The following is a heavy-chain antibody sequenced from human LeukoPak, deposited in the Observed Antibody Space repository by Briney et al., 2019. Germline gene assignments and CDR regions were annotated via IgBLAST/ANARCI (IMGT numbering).Heavy chain of an antibody. V-gene: IGHV3-21*01. Sequence: GGSLRLSCAASGFTFSSYSMNWVRQAPGKGLEWVSSISSSSSYYYADSVRGRFTISRDNANNSLCLQMNSLRAEDTAVYYCARSQDAFDIWGQGTMVTVSS. CDR2: ISSSSSY. CDR1: GFTFSSYS. CDR3: ARSQDAFDI. J-gene: IGHJ3*02.